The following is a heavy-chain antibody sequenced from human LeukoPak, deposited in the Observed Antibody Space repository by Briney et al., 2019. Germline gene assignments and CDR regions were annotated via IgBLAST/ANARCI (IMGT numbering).Heavy chain of an antibody. J-gene: IGHJ6*02. CDR3: THAVSTSAYGLDV. CDR2: IDWDNDK. Sequence: ESGPALVKPTPTLTLTFTFAGFSLSTSGMCVSWIRQPPGKALEWLARIDWDNDKYYTTSLKSRLTITKDTSNNQVVLTMTNMDPVDTAPYYCTHAVSTSAYGLDVWGQGTTVTVSS. D-gene: IGHD4-17*01. CDR1: GFSLSTSGMC. V-gene: IGHV2-70*11.